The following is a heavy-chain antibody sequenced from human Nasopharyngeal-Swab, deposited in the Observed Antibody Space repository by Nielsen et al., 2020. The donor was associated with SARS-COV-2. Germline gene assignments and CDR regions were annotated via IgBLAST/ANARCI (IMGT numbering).Heavy chain of an antibody. CDR3: AKRYCSSTSCWGDNWFDP. Sequence: GGSLRLSCAASGFTFSDYYMSWIRQAPGKGLEWVSYISSSGSTIYYADSVKGRFTISRDNSKNTLYLQMNSLRAEDTAVYYCAKRYCSSTSCWGDNWFDPWGQGTLVTVSS. D-gene: IGHD2-2*01. J-gene: IGHJ5*02. CDR1: GFTFSDYY. V-gene: IGHV3-11*01. CDR2: ISSSGSTI.